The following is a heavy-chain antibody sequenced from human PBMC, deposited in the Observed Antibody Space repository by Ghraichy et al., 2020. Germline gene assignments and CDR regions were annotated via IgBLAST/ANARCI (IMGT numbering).Heavy chain of an antibody. CDR1: GGSFSGYY. CDR3: ATSRCSTLYGMDV. CDR2: INHSGST. Sequence: SETLSLTCAVYGGSFSGYYWSWIRQPPGKGLEWIGEINHSGSTNYNPSLKSRVTISVDTSKNQFSLKLSSVTAADTAVYYCATSRCSTLYGMDVWGQGTTVTVSS. D-gene: IGHD2-2*01. J-gene: IGHJ6*02. V-gene: IGHV4-34*01.